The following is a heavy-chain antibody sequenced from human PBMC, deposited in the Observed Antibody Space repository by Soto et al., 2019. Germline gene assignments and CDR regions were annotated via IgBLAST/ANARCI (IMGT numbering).Heavy chain of an antibody. CDR1: GYTFTSYY. V-gene: IGHV1-46*03. CDR3: AREGDFSSSSPAFFFDY. Sequence: ASVKVSCKASGYTFTSYYMHWVRQAPGQGLEWMGIINPSGGSTSYAQKFQGRVTMTRDTSTSTVYMELSSLRSEDTAVYYCAREGDFSSSSPAFFFDYWGQGTLVTVSS. J-gene: IGHJ4*02. D-gene: IGHD6-13*01. CDR2: INPSGGST.